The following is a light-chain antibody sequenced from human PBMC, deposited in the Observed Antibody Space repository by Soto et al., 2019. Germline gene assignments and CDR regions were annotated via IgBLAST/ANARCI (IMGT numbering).Light chain of an antibody. CDR1: SSDVGGYNY. V-gene: IGLV2-8*01. CDR3: SSYAGSNAYV. CDR2: EVS. J-gene: IGLJ1*01. Sequence: QSLLTKPSSAYRSSGQSFTISCKGTSSDVGGYNYVSWYQQHPGKAPKLMIYEVSKRPSGVPDRFSGSKSGNTASLTVSGLQAEDEADYYCSSYAGSNAYVFGTGTKVTLL.